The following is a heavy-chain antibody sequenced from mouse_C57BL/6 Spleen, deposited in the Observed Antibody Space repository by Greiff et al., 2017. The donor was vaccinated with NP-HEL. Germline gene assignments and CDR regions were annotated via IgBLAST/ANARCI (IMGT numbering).Heavy chain of an antibody. Sequence: QVQLQQPGAELVKPGASVKLSCKASGYTFTSYWMHWVKQRPGQGLEWIGMIHPNSGSTNYNEKFKSKATLTVDKSSSTAYMQLSSLTSEDSAVYYCARGDYDGYYVSFADWGQGTLVTVSA. J-gene: IGHJ3*01. CDR2: IHPNSGST. D-gene: IGHD2-3*01. CDR1: GYTFTSYW. V-gene: IGHV1-64*01. CDR3: ARGDYDGYYVSFAD.